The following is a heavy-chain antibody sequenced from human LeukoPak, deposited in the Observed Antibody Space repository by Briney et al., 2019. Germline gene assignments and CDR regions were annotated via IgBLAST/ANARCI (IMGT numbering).Heavy chain of an antibody. CDR1: GGSISSSSYY. V-gene: IGHV4-39*02. D-gene: IGHD2-15*01. CDR2: IYYSGST. CDR3: ARSSVVGADLDY. Sequence: PSETLSLTCTVSGGSISSSSYYWGWIRQPPGKGLEWIGSIYYSGSTYYNPSLKSRVTISVDTSKNHFSLELSSVTAADTAVYYCARSSVVGADLDYWGQGILVTVSS. J-gene: IGHJ4*02.